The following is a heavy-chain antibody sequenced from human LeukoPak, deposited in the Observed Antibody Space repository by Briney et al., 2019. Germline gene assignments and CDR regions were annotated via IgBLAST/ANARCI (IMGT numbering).Heavy chain of an antibody. CDR2: INSDSSHI. D-gene: IGHD2-2*02. J-gene: IGHJ4*02. CDR1: GFTFSSYS. CDR3: ARGPIPDY. Sequence: GGSLRLSCAASGFTFSSYSMNWVRQAPGKGPEWVSSINSDSSHIYYADSVKGRFTISRDNAKNSLYLQMNSLRAEDTAVYYCARGPIPDYWGQGTLVTVSS. V-gene: IGHV3-21*01.